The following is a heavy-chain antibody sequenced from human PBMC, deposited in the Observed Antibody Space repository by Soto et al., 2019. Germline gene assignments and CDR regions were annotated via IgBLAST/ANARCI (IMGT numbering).Heavy chain of an antibody. J-gene: IGHJ6*02. CDR1: GFTFSLYS. D-gene: IGHD3-10*01. CDR2: ISRSSTGI. V-gene: IGHV3-48*02. Sequence: EVHLVESGGGLVQPGGSLRLSCAASGFTFSLYSMSWVRQAPGKGLEWVSYISRSSTGIHYADSVKGRFTISRDDATNSMHLQINSLRDGDTAVYYCARAVTWGLDVWGQGTTVSISS. CDR3: ARAVTWGLDV.